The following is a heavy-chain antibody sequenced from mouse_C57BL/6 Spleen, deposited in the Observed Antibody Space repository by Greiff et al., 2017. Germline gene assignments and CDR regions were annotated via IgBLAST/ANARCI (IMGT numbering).Heavy chain of an antibody. CDR1: GYTFTSYW. V-gene: IGHV1-64*01. Sequence: VQLQQPGAELVKPGASVKLSCKASGYTFTSYWMHWVKQRPGQGLEWIGMIHPNSGSTNYNEKFKSKATLTVDKSSSTAYMQLSSLTSEDSAVYCGARRGINTGLDYWGQGTTLTVSS. CDR3: ARRGINTGLDY. D-gene: IGHD1-1*01. J-gene: IGHJ2*01. CDR2: IHPNSGST.